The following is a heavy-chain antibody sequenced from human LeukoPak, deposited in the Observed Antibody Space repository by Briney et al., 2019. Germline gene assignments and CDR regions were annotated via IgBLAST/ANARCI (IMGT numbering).Heavy chain of an antibody. V-gene: IGHV3-11*01. J-gene: IGHJ5*02. CDR1: GFTFSDYY. Sequence: GGSLRLSCAASGFTFSDYYMSWIRQAPGKGLEWVSYISSSGSTIYYADSVKGRFTISRDNAKNSLYLQMNSLRAEDTAVYYCARERQTVVTSWFDPWGQGTLVTVSS. CDR3: ARERQTVVTSWFDP. CDR2: ISSSGSTI. D-gene: IGHD2-21*02.